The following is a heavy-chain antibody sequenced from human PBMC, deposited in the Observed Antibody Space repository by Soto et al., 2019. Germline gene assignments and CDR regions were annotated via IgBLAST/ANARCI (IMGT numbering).Heavy chain of an antibody. V-gene: IGHV3-30*04. CDR2: TQYHGSNK. CDR3: ASDRSIAVADYLAS. J-gene: IGHJ5*02. CDR1: GFTFSSYA. D-gene: IGHD6-19*01. Sequence: GGSLRLSFAASGFTFSSYAMHWVRQAPCKGLEWVDITQYHGSNKYYADSVKARFTISRDNSKNTLYLQMNSLRAEDRAVYYCASDRSIAVADYLASWGQGPLVTVS.